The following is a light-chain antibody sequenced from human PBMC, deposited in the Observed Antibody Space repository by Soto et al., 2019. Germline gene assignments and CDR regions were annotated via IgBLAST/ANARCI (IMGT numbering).Light chain of an antibody. Sequence: QSALTQPPSVSGSPGQSVTISCTGTSRDVGTYNRVSWYQQPPGTAPKLIIYEVSNRPSGVPDRFSASKSGNTASLTISGLQAEDDADYYCCSYTSSTIYVFGTGTKVTVL. CDR1: SRDVGTYNR. CDR3: CSYTSSTIYV. CDR2: EVS. J-gene: IGLJ1*01. V-gene: IGLV2-18*02.